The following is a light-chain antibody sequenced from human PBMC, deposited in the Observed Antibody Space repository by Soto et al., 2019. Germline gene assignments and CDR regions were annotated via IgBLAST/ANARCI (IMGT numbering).Light chain of an antibody. Sequence: EIVLTQSPGTLSLSPGERATLSCRASQSVSSSYLAWYQQKPGQAPRLLIYGASSRATGIPDRFSGSGSGTDFTLTISRLEPEDFVVYYCQQYVRSPPLTFGGGTKGEIK. J-gene: IGKJ4*01. CDR2: GAS. CDR3: QQYVRSPPLT. V-gene: IGKV3-20*01. CDR1: QSVSSSY.